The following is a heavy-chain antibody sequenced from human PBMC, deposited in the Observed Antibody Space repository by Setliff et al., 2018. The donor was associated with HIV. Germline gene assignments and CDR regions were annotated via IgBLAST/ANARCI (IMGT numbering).Heavy chain of an antibody. J-gene: IGHJ4*02. Sequence: SLKISCAASGFSFRSYAVSWVRQAPGKGLEWVSVISGSGDITYYRESVKGRFTVSRDNSNNTVYLQMNSLRAEETAMYYCAKTQTVITVYGPFDSWGQGTPVTVSS. CDR1: GFSFRSYA. CDR2: ISGSGDIT. V-gene: IGHV3-23*01. D-gene: IGHD4-4*01. CDR3: AKTQTVITVYGPFDS.